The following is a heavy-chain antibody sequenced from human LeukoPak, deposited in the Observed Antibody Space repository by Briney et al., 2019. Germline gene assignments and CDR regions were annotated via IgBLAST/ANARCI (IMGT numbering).Heavy chain of an antibody. CDR1: GYSFTSYW. Sequence: GESLKISCKGSGYSFTSYWIAWVRQMPGKGLEWMGIIYPGGSDTRYSPSFQGQVTISADKSVSTAYPQWSSLKASDTAMYYCARHYCSSTSCFRSEYLQHWGQGTLVTVSS. V-gene: IGHV5-51*01. D-gene: IGHD2-2*01. CDR2: IYPGGSDT. J-gene: IGHJ1*01. CDR3: ARHYCSSTSCFRSEYLQH.